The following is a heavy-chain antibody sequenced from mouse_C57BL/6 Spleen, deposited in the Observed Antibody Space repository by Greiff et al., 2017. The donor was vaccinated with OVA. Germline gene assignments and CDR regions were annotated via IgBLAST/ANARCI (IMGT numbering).Heavy chain of an antibody. CDR2: INPNYGTT. CDR1: GYSFTDYN. V-gene: IGHV1-39*01. D-gene: IGHD1-1*01. Sequence: EVQLQQSGPELVKPGASVKISCKVSGYSFTDYNMNWVKQSNGKSLEWIGVINPNYGTTSYNQKFKGKATLTVDQSSSTAYMQLNSLTSEDSEVYYCARTNYGRSPYYCTYWGQGTTRTVSS. J-gene: IGHJ2*01. CDR3: ARTNYGRSPYYCTY.